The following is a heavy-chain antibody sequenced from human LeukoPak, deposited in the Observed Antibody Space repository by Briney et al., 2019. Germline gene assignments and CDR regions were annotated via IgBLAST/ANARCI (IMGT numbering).Heavy chain of an antibody. CDR3: ARQAPFGDFWSGYFFDI. CDR2: IYPGDSDT. J-gene: IGHJ3*02. CDR1: GYSFTSYW. Sequence: GESLKISCKGSGYSFTSYWIGWVRQLPGKGLEWMGIIYPGDSDTRYSPSFQGQVTISADKSISTAYLQWSSLKASDTAMYYCARQAPFGDFWSGYFFDIWGQGTMVTVSS. V-gene: IGHV5-51*01. D-gene: IGHD3-3*01.